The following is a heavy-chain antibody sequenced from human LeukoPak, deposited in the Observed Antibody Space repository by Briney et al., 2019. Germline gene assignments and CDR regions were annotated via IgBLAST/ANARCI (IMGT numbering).Heavy chain of an antibody. CDR1: GGSVSSGSYY. Sequence: SETLSLTCTVSGGSVSSGSYYWSWIRQPPGKGLEWIGYIYCSGSTNYNPSLKSRVTISVDTSKNQFSLKLSSVTAADTAVYYCARGHRDGPYDYWGQGTLVTVSS. J-gene: IGHJ4*02. D-gene: IGHD5-24*01. V-gene: IGHV4-61*01. CDR3: ARGHRDGPYDY. CDR2: IYCSGST.